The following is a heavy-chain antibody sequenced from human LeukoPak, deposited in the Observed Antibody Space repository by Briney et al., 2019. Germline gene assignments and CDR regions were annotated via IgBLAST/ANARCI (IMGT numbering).Heavy chain of an antibody. Sequence: ASVKVSCKISVYTLTELSMYWVQQAPGKGLEWMGGFDPEDGETIYAQKFQGRVTMTEDTSTDTAYMELSSLRSEDTAVYYCATELHRCKFSIDYWGQGTLVTVSS. D-gene: IGHD2/OR15-2a*01. CDR2: FDPEDGET. J-gene: IGHJ4*02. CDR1: VYTLTELS. CDR3: ATELHRCKFSIDY. V-gene: IGHV1-24*01.